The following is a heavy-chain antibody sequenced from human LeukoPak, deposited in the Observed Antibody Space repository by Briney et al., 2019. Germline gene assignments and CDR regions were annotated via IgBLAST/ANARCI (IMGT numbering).Heavy chain of an antibody. CDR3: ARSSQFDSFDY. V-gene: IGHV1-18*01. Sequence: ASVNLSCKASGYTFTNSGISWVRQAPGPGLEWVGRISAYNGNTNNAQKLQGRVTMTTDTSPSTAYMGLRSLRSDDTAGYYCARSSQFDSFDYWGEGTLVTVSS. D-gene: IGHD6-6*01. CDR2: ISAYNGNT. CDR1: GYTFTNSG. J-gene: IGHJ4*02.